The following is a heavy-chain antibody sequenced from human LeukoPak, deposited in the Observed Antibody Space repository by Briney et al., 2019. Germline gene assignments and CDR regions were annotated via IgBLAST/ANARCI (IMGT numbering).Heavy chain of an antibody. D-gene: IGHD3-10*01. Sequence: AGGSLRLSCAAFGFTFSRYWMNWVRQAPGKGLEWVANIKRDGNEKNYVDSVKGRFSISRDNAKNSLYLQMDSLRAEDTAVYYCAKEGAYPIITYDSWGQGALVTVSS. CDR1: GFTFSRYW. J-gene: IGHJ5*01. CDR3: AKEGAYPIITYDS. V-gene: IGHV3-7*01. CDR2: IKRDGNEK.